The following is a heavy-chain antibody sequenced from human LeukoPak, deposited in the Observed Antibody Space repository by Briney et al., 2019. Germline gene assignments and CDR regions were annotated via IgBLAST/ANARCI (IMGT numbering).Heavy chain of an antibody. D-gene: IGHD2-2*01. J-gene: IGHJ4*02. CDR2: IWYDGSNK. Sequence: GMXXVRQAPGXGLXWVAVIWYDGSNKYYADSVKGRFTISGDNSKNTLYLQMNSLRAEDTAVYYCARVGSAGDIVVVPAAFYFDYWGQGTLVTVSS. CDR1: G. V-gene: IGHV3-33*01. CDR3: ARVGSAGDIVVVPAAFYFDY.